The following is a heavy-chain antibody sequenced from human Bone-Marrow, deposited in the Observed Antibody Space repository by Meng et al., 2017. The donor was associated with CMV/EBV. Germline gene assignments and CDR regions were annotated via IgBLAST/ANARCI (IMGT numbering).Heavy chain of an antibody. Sequence: GESLKISCAASGFTFSSYSMNWVRQAPGKGLEWVSSISSSSSYIYYADSVKGRFTISRDNAKNSLYLQMNSLRAEDTAVYYCARAEAAARHWFDHWGQGTLVTVSS. CDR3: ARAEAAARHWFDH. V-gene: IGHV3-21*01. CDR1: GFTFSSYS. J-gene: IGHJ5*02. CDR2: ISSSSSYI. D-gene: IGHD6-6*01.